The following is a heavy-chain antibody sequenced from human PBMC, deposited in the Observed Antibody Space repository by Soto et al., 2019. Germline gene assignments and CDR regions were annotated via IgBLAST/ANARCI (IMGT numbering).Heavy chain of an antibody. J-gene: IGHJ4*02. V-gene: IGHV3-43*02. CDR1: GFTFDDYA. CDR2: ISGDDGST. CDR3: AKDIHYYGSGSYFDY. Sequence: GGSLRLSCAASGFTFDDYAMHWVRQAPGKGLEWVSLISGDDGSTYYADSVKGRCTISRHNSNNSLYLQMNNLRTEDNAFDYCAKDIHYYGSGSYFDYWGQGTLVTVSS. D-gene: IGHD3-10*01.